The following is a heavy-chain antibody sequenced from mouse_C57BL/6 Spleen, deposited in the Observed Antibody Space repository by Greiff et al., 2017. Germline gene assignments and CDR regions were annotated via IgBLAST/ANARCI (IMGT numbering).Heavy chain of an antibody. J-gene: IGHJ3*01. D-gene: IGHD1-1*01. CDR3: ARDYYGSSPFAY. CDR2: IYPGDGDT. CDR1: GYAFSSSW. V-gene: IGHV1-82*01. Sequence: VKLMESGPELVKPGASVKISCKASGYAFSSSWMNWVKQRPGKGLAWIGRIYPGDGDTNYNGKFKGKATLTADKSSSTAYMQLSSLTSEDSAVYFCARDYYGSSPFAYWGQGTLVTVSA.